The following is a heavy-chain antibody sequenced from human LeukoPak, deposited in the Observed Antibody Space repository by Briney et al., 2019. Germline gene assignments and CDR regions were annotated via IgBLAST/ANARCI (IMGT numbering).Heavy chain of an antibody. CDR3: ARGTVTTQLDY. Sequence: PGRSLRLSCAASGFTFSSYGMHWVRQAPGKGLEWVAVIWYDGSNKYYADSVKGRFTISRDNSKNTLYLQMNSLRAEDTAVYYCARGTVTTQLDYWGQGTLVTVSP. J-gene: IGHJ4*02. V-gene: IGHV3-33*01. CDR1: GFTFSSYG. D-gene: IGHD4-17*01. CDR2: IWYDGSNK.